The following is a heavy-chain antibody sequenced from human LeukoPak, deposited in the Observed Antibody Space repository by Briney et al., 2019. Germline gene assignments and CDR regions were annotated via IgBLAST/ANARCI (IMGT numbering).Heavy chain of an antibody. CDR2: ISAGNGNT. D-gene: IGHD3-3*01. V-gene: IGHV1-3*03. J-gene: IGHJ3*02. CDR3: ARGAETYDFWSGYGDDAFDI. CDR1: GYTFTSYA. Sequence: ASVKVSCKASGYTFTSYAMHWVRQAPGQRLEWMGWISAGNGNTKYSQEFQGRVTITRDTSASTAYMELSSLRSEDMAVYYCARGAETYDFWSGYGDDAFDIWGQGTMVTVSS.